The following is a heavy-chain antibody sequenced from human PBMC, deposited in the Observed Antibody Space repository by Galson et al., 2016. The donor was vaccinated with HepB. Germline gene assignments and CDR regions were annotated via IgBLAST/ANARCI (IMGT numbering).Heavy chain of an antibody. CDR2: IYTTGST. V-gene: IGHV4-61*02. D-gene: IGHD6-6*01. CDR1: GDSITSDLYF. J-gene: IGHJ4*02. Sequence: TLSLTCTVSGDSITSDLYFWSWVRQPAGKGLEWIGRIYTTGSTDYNPSLMSRVTISLDTSRNQFSLTLRSVTAADTAVYYCVTDLPDTNSFFYWGQGTLVTVSS. CDR3: VTDLPDTNSFFY.